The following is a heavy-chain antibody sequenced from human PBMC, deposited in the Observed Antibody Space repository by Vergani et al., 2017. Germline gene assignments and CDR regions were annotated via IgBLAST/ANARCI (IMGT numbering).Heavy chain of an antibody. J-gene: IGHJ3*02. Sequence: EVQLVESGGGLVQPGGSLRLSCAASGFTVNSNYMSWVRQAPGKGLEWVSVIYSGGSTYYADSVKGRFTISRDNSKNTLYLQMNSLRAEDTAVYYWARESIAAGDAFDIWGQGTMVTVSS. D-gene: IGHD6-13*01. CDR2: IYSGGST. CDR3: ARESIAAGDAFDI. CDR1: GFTVNSNY. V-gene: IGHV3-66*02.